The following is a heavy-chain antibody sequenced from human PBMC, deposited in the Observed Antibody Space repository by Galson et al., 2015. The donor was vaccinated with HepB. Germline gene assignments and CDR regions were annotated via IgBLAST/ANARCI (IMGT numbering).Heavy chain of an antibody. Sequence: SVKVSCKVSGYTLTELSMHWVRQAPGKGLEWMGGFDPEDGETIYAQKFQGRVTMTEDTSTDTAYMELSSLRSEDTAVYYCASSRGVSSSWYSEDWGQGTLVAVSS. V-gene: IGHV1-24*01. CDR2: FDPEDGET. CDR1: GYTLTELS. D-gene: IGHD6-13*01. CDR3: ASSRGVSSSWYSED. J-gene: IGHJ4*02.